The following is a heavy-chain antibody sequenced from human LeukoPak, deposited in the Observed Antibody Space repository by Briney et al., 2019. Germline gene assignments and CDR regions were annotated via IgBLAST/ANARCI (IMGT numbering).Heavy chain of an antibody. V-gene: IGHV4-34*01. J-gene: IGHJ4*02. CDR2: INHSGST. Sequence: PSETLSLTSPVYRGSLAGYYGGCIRQPPGKRLEWIGEINHSGSTNYNPSLKSRVTISVDTSKNQLSLKLSSVTAADTAVYYCASTYCGGDCYNYCFDFWGQGTLVTVSS. CDR1: RGSLAGYY. CDR3: ASTYCGGDCYNYCFDF. D-gene: IGHD2-21*02.